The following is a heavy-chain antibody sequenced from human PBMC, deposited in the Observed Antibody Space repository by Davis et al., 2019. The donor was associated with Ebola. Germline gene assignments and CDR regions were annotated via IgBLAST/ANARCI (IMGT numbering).Heavy chain of an antibody. Sequence: PGGSLRLSCIASGFSFGTYAMSWVRQAPGKGLERVSSISGSGFSTFYADSVKGRFTISRDNSKNTLYLQMNSLRAEDTALYYCAKRPAAGDSWGQGTLVTVSS. V-gene: IGHV3-23*01. J-gene: IGHJ4*02. CDR2: ISGSGFST. D-gene: IGHD6-13*01. CDR1: GFSFGTYA. CDR3: AKRPAAGDS.